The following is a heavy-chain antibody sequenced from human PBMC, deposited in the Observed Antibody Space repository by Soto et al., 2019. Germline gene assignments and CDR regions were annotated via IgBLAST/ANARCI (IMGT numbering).Heavy chain of an antibody. CDR2: IYYSGST. J-gene: IGHJ6*03. CDR3: GRKRPKTGSERRGRNYYYMDA. Sequence: SETLSLTCTVSGCSISSYYWSWIRQPPGKGLEWIGYIYYSGSTNYNPSLKSRVTISVDTSKNQFSLKLGSVTAADTAVYYCGRKRPKTGSERRGRNYYYMDAWGKGPTVTVS. CDR1: GCSISSYY. D-gene: IGHD1-1*01. V-gene: IGHV4-59*01.